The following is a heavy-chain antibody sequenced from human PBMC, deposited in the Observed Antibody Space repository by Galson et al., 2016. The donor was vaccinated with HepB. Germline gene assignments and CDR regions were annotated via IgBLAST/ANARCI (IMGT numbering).Heavy chain of an antibody. Sequence: QSGAEVKKPGESLKISCPGSGYSFAKYWIVWVRQMPGKGLEWMGIIYPGDSDTTYSPSFQGQVTITADKSISTAYLQWSSLKASDTAMYYCARQVGATHDHWGQGTLVTVSS. CDR2: IYPGDSDT. CDR3: ARQVGATHDH. V-gene: IGHV5-51*01. J-gene: IGHJ4*02. D-gene: IGHD1-26*01. CDR1: GYSFAKYW.